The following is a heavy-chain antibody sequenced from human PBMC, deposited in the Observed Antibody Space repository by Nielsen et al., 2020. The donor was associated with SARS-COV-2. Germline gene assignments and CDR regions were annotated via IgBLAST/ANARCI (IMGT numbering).Heavy chain of an antibody. J-gene: IGHJ4*02. D-gene: IGHD4-17*01. Sequence: GGSLRLSCATSGFTVSSNYMSWVRQAPGKGLEWVSVIYSGGSTYYADSVKGRFTISRHNSKNTLYLQMNSLRAEDTAVYYCARGTLSPVTTGDYWGQGTLVTVSS. CDR2: IYSGGST. V-gene: IGHV3-53*04. CDR3: ARGTLSPVTTGDY. CDR1: GFTVSSNY.